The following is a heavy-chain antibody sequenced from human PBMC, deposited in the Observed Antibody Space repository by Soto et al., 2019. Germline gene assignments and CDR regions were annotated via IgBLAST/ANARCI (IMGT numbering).Heavy chain of an antibody. Sequence: QITLKESGPTLVKPTQTLTLTCTFSGFSLSTSGVGVGWIGQPPGKALEWLALIYWDDDKRYSPSLKSRLTITKDTSKNQVVPTMTNMDPVDTATYYCVHRCGSCYSPHAFDIWGQGTMVTVSS. J-gene: IGHJ3*02. V-gene: IGHV2-5*02. D-gene: IGHD2-15*01. CDR3: VHRCGSCYSPHAFDI. CDR1: GFSLSTSGVG. CDR2: IYWDDDK.